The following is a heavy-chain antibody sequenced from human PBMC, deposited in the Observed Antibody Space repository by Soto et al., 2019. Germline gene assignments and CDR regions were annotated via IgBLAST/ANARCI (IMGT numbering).Heavy chain of an antibody. J-gene: IGHJ3*02. CDR1: GFAFSSHP. D-gene: IGHD3-10*01. CDR2: ISDGGDLT. Sequence: PGGSLRLSCAASGFAFSSHPMSWVRQAPEKGLEWVAGISDGGDLTYNADSVRGRFTISRDNSRNTLYLQMNSLRAEDTAVYYCARRVIGSSRAFDIWGQVTMVPVSS. CDR3: ARRVIGSSRAFDI. V-gene: IGHV3-23*01.